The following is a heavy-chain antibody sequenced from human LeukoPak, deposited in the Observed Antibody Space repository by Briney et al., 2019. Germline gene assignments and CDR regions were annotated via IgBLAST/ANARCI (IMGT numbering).Heavy chain of an antibody. Sequence: SETLSLTCAVYGGSFSGYYWSWIRQPPGKGLEWIGSIYHSGSTYYNPSLKSRVTISVDTSKNQFSLKLSSVTAADTAVYYCARETLAGVRQTAMAFNWGQGTLVTVSS. J-gene: IGHJ1*01. D-gene: IGHD5-18*01. CDR2: IYHSGST. V-gene: IGHV4-34*01. CDR1: GGSFSGYY. CDR3: ARETLAGVRQTAMAFN.